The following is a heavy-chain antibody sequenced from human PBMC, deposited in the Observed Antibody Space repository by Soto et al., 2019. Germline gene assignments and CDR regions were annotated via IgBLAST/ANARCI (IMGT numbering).Heavy chain of an antibody. CDR3: ASRYYGSGSPEGYYYYMDV. CDR1: GFTFSSYS. D-gene: IGHD3-10*01. Sequence: EVQLVESGGGLVKPGGSLRLSCAASGFTFSSYSMNWVRQAPGKGLEWVSSISSSSSYIYYADSVKGRFTISRDNAKHSLYLQMNSLRAEDTAVYYCASRYYGSGSPEGYYYYMDVWGKGTTVTVSS. J-gene: IGHJ6*03. V-gene: IGHV3-21*01. CDR2: ISSSSSYI.